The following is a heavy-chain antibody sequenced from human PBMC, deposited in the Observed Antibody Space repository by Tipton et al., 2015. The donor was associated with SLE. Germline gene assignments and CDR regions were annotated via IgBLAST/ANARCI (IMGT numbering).Heavy chain of an antibody. CDR3: ARGYSSGSPFDF. Sequence: QLVQSGSELKKPGASVKVSCKASGYTFTRDAMNWVRQAPGQGLEWMGKINTNNGKPMYAQGLTGRFIFSLDTSVSTAYLQISSLKPEDTAVYYCARGYSSGSPFDFWGQGTLVTVSS. CDR1: GYTFTRDA. D-gene: IGHD6-25*01. V-gene: IGHV7-4-1*02. CDR2: INTNNGKP. J-gene: IGHJ4*02.